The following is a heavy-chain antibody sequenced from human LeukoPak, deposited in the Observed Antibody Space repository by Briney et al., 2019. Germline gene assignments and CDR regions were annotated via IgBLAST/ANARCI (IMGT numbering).Heavy chain of an antibody. D-gene: IGHD3-9*01. CDR1: GFTFSSYA. Sequence: GGSLRLSCAASGFTFSSYAMSWVRQAPGKGLEWVSAISGSGGSTYYADSVKGRFTISRDNSKNTLYLQMNSLRAEDTAVYYCAKAGGSYFDWLLYPPYFDYWGQGTLVTVSS. J-gene: IGHJ4*02. CDR3: AKAGGSYFDWLLYPPYFDY. CDR2: ISGSGGST. V-gene: IGHV3-23*01.